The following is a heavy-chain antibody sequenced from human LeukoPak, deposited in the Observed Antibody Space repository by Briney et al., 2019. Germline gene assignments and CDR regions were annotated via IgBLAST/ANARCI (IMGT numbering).Heavy chain of an antibody. CDR2: IYYSATT. CDR1: GGSITHYY. CDR3: ARGVPFDP. J-gene: IGHJ5*02. Sequence: SETLSLTCTVSGGSITHYYWSWIRQPPGKGLEWIGYIYYSATTNYNPSLKSRVTISIDASKNQFSLNLTSLTAADTPVYYCARGVPFDPWGQGTQVTVSS. V-gene: IGHV4-59*01. D-gene: IGHD4/OR15-4a*01.